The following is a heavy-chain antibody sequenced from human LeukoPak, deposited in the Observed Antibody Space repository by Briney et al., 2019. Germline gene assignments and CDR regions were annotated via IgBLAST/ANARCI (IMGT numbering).Heavy chain of an antibody. CDR2: IYYSGST. CDR3: ARVEDYGDYPGRVDY. J-gene: IGHJ4*02. CDR1: GGSISSYY. D-gene: IGHD4-17*01. V-gene: IGHV4-59*01. Sequence: SETLSLTCTVSGGSISSYYWSWIRQPPGKGLEWIGYIYYSGSTNYNPSLKSRVTISVDTSKNQSSLKLSSVTAADTAVYYCARVEDYGDYPGRVDYWGQGTLVTVSS.